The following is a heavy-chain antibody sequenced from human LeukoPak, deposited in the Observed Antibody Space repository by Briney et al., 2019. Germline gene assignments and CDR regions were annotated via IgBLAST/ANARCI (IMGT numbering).Heavy chain of an antibody. D-gene: IGHD3-10*01. V-gene: IGHV3-21*01. Sequence: PGGSLRLSCAASGFTFSTYSMNWVRQAPGRGLEWVSSISSTGSHTYYADSVKGRFTISRDNAKNSVYLQMNSLRDEDTAVYSCARVGHRGIDWYFDLWGRGTLVTVSS. CDR1: GFTFSTYS. CDR2: ISSTGSHT. CDR3: ARVGHRGIDWYFDL. J-gene: IGHJ2*01.